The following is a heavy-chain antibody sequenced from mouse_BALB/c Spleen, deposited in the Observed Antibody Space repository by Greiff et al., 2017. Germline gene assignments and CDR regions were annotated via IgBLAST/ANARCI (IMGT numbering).Heavy chain of an antibody. CDR2: ISYSGST. Sequence: VQLQQSGPGLVKPSQSLSLTCTVTGYSITSDYAWNWIRQFPGNKLEWMGYISYSGSTSYNPSLKSRISITRDTSKNQFFLQLNSVTTEDTATYYCARSGSTMITTGFAYWGQGTLVTVSA. V-gene: IGHV3-2*02. CDR3: ARSGSTMITTGFAY. D-gene: IGHD2-4*01. J-gene: IGHJ3*01. CDR1: GYSITSDYA.